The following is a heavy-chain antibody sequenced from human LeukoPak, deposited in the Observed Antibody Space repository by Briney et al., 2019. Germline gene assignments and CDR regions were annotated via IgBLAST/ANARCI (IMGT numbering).Heavy chain of an antibody. CDR2: ISSSSSCI. J-gene: IGHJ3*02. CDR1: GFTFSGYT. V-gene: IGHV3-21*01. Sequence: GGSLRLSCAASGFTFSGYTMNWVRQAPGKGLEWVSSISSSSSCIYYADSVKGRFTISRDNAKSSLYLQMNSLRAEDTAVYYCARGFVTTFSDAFDIWGQGTMVTVSS. CDR3: ARGFVTTFSDAFDI. D-gene: IGHD4-17*01.